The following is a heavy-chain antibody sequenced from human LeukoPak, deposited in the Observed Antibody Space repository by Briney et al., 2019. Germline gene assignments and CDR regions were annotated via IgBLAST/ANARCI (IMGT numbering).Heavy chain of an antibody. CDR2: INPSGGST. Sequence: GASVKVSCKASGYTFTSYYMHWVRQAPGQGLEWMGIINPSGGSTSYAQKFQGRVTMTRDTSTSTAYMELSSLRSDDTAVYYCARDGTKLPWFGELRITRYYFYYMDVWGKGTTVTISS. CDR3: ARDGTKLPWFGELRITRYYFYYMDV. V-gene: IGHV1-46*01. CDR1: GYTFTSYY. J-gene: IGHJ6*03. D-gene: IGHD3-10*01.